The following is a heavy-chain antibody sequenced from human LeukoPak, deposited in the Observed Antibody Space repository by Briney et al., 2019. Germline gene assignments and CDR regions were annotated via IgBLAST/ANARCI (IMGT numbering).Heavy chain of an antibody. CDR1: GGTFSSYA. V-gene: IGHV1-69*04. Sequence: SVKVSCKASGGTFSSYAISWVRQAPGQGLEWMGRIIPIFGIANYAQKFQGRVTITADKSTSTAYMELSSLRSEDTAVYYCARAIEGWFDPWGQGTKVTVSS. CDR2: IIPIFGIA. J-gene: IGHJ5*02. D-gene: IGHD2/OR15-2a*01. CDR3: ARAIEGWFDP.